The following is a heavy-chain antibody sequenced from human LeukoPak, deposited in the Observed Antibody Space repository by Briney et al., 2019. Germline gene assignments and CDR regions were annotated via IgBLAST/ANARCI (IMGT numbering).Heavy chain of an antibody. CDR3: ATMVRNWFDP. J-gene: IGHJ5*02. CDR2: INHSGST. Sequence: SETLSLTCAVYGRSCSGYYWSWIRQPPGKGLEWIGEINHSGSTNYNPSLKSRVTISVDTSKNQFSLKLSSVTAADTAVYYCATMVRNWFDPWGQGTLVTVSS. CDR1: GRSCSGYY. V-gene: IGHV4-34*01. D-gene: IGHD3-10*01.